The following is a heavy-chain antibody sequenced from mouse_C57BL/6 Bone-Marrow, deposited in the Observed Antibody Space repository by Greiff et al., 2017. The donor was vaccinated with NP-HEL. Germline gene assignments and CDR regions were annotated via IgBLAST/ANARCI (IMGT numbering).Heavy chain of an antibody. Sequence: QVQLQQPGAELVKPGASVKLSCKASGYTFTSYWMHWVKQRPGQGLEWIGKIHPNSGSTNYNEKFKSKATLTVDKSSSTAYMQLSSLTSEDSAVDDYESYGIPYYYAMDYWGQGTSVTVSS. J-gene: IGHJ4*01. CDR3: ESYGIPYYYAMDY. D-gene: IGHD2-1*01. CDR1: GYTFTSYW. CDR2: IHPNSGST. V-gene: IGHV1-64*01.